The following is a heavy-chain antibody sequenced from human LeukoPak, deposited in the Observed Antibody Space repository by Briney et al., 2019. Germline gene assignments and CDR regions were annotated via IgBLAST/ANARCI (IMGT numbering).Heavy chain of an antibody. D-gene: IGHD6-13*01. CDR1: LGSISSSSYY. Sequence: LGALSDTCTVSLGSISSSSYYWGWTRHPPGEGLEWIGYIYYSGSTYYNPSLESRVTISVDTSKNQFSLKLSSVTAADTAVYYCARDNGIAAPGWAFDIWGQGTMVTVSS. CDR2: IYYSGST. CDR3: ARDNGIAAPGWAFDI. J-gene: IGHJ3*02. V-gene: IGHV4-39*07.